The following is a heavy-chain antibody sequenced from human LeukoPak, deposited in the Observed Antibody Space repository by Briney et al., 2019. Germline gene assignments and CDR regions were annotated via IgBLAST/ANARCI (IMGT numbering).Heavy chain of an antibody. CDR2: INRSGST. D-gene: IGHD3-10*01. CDR3: ARGPRFGELLWHWFDP. J-gene: IGHJ5*02. Sequence: SETLSLTCAVYGGSFSGYYWSWIRQPPGKGLEWIGEINRSGSTNYNPPLKSRVTISEDTSKNQFSLKLRSVTAADTAVYYCARGPRFGELLWHWFDPWGQGTLVTVSS. V-gene: IGHV4-34*01. CDR1: GGSFSGYY.